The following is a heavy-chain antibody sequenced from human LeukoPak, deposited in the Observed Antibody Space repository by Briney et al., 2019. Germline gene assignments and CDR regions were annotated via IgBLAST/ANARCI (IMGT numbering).Heavy chain of an antibody. CDR2: ISRGGENI. D-gene: IGHD3-10*01. CDR1: VFTFSDSY. CDR3: AKGHLSRGNYYFDY. V-gene: IGHV3-11*01. Sequence: GGSVRLSCVASVFTFSDSYMRWIRQAPGKGREWISHISRGGENIYYADSVKGRFTISRDNAKNSLYLQMNSLGAEDTAVYYCAKGHLSRGNYYFDYWGQGTLVTVSS. J-gene: IGHJ4*02.